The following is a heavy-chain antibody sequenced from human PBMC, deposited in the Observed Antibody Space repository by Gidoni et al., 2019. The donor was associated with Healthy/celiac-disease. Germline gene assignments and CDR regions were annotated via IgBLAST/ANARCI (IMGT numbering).Heavy chain of an antibody. CDR1: GFTFGRHT. V-gene: IGHV3-21*01. D-gene: IGHD4-17*01. CDR2: ISSSSSYI. J-gene: IGHJ3*02. CDR3: ARSLRVDDYAVRHDAFDI. Sequence: EVQLVESGGGLVKPGGSLGLSCAPAGFTFGRHTMTWVRQAPGKGLGWVSSISSSSSYIYYADSVKGRFTISRDNAKNSLYLQMNSLRAEDTAVYYCARSLRVDDYAVRHDAFDIWGQGTMVTVSS.